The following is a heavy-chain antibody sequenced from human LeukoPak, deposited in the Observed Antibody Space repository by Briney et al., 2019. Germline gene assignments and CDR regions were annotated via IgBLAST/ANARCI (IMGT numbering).Heavy chain of an antibody. Sequence: GGSLRLSCAASGFSFSTSGMHWVRQAPGKGLEWVAYIRYDGSNQYYPDSVKGRFTISRDNSENTLYLQMNSLRAEDTAVYYCAKGDTGVIRRYYFDFWGQGTLVTVSS. CDR2: IRYDGSNQ. CDR3: AKGDTGVIRRYYFDF. J-gene: IGHJ4*02. CDR1: GFSFSTSG. D-gene: IGHD5-18*01. V-gene: IGHV3-30*02.